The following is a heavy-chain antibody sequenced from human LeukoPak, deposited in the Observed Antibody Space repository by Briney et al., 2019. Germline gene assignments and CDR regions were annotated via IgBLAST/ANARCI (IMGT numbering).Heavy chain of an antibody. V-gene: IGHV4-61*01. J-gene: IGHJ4*02. D-gene: IGHD2-15*01. CDR1: GGSISSSSYY. CDR2: IYYSGTT. Sequence: SETLSLTCSVSGGSISSSSYYWSWIRQPPGKGLEWIGYIYYSGTTNYNPSLKSRVTISVDTSKNQFSLKLSSVTAADTAVYYCARDRGSAGGFDYWGQGTLVTASS. CDR3: ARDRGSAGGFDY.